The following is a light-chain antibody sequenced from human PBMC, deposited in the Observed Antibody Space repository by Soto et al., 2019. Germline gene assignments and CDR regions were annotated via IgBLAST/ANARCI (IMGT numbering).Light chain of an antibody. CDR1: QSISTY. CDR2: SAS. V-gene: IGKV1-39*01. CDR3: QQSYSPPWT. J-gene: IGKJ1*01. Sequence: DIQMTQSPSSLSASVGDRVTITCRASQSISTYLNWYQQKPGKAPEFLIYSASSLQSGVSSRFSGSGSGTDFTLTINSLQPEDFATYYCQQSYSPPWTFGQGTRWISN.